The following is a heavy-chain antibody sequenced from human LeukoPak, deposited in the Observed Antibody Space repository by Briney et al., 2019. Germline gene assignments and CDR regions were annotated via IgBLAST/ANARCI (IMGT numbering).Heavy chain of an antibody. CDR2: IIPIFGTA. D-gene: IGHD2-2*01. Sequence: GSSVKVSCKASGGTFSSYAISWVRQAPGQGLEWMGGIIPIFGTANYAQKFQGRVTITADESTSTAYMELSSLRSEDTAVYYCARGTSVPAAMGSYYYYYYMDVWGKGTTVTISS. J-gene: IGHJ6*03. V-gene: IGHV1-69*01. CDR3: ARGTSVPAAMGSYYYYYYMDV. CDR1: GGTFSSYA.